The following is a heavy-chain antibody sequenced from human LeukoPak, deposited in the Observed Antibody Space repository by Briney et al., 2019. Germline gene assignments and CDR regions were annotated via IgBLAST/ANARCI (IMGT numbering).Heavy chain of an antibody. D-gene: IGHD2-2*01. CDR3: ARGEDTEGYCSSTSCYGAFDI. J-gene: IGHJ3*02. CDR2: IIPIFGTA. CDR1: GGTFSSYA. V-gene: IGHV1-69*05. Sequence: SVKVSCKASGGTFSSYAISWVRQAPGQGLEWMGGIIPIFGTANYAQKFQGRVTITTDESTSTAYMELSSLRSEDTAVYYCARGEDTEGYCSSTSCYGAFDIWGQGTMVTVSS.